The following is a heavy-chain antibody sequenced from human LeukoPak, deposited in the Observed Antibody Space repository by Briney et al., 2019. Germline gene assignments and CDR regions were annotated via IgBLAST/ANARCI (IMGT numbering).Heavy chain of an antibody. D-gene: IGHD5-18*01. J-gene: IGHJ4*02. CDR2: IYYSGST. V-gene: IGHV4-59*01. Sequence: PSETLSHTRTLSGGSISSYYCSSIRHPPGERLEWIGYIYYSGSTNYNPSLKSRVTISVDTSKNQFSLKLSSVTAADTAVYYCARVLSGYSYGSIDYWGQGTLVTVSS. CDR1: GGSISSYY. CDR3: ARVLSGYSYGSIDY.